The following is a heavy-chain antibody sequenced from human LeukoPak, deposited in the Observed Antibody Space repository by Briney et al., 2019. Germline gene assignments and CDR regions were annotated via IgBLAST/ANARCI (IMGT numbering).Heavy chain of an antibody. CDR3: ARVRVDYYYYYMDV. J-gene: IGHJ6*03. CDR1: GGTFSSYA. V-gene: IGHV1-69*05. CDR2: IIPFFGTA. Sequence: ASVKVSCTASGGTFSSYAITWVREAPGQGLEWLGGIIPFFGTANYAQKFQGRVTITTDESTSTAYMELSSLRSEDTAVYYCARVRVDYYYYYMDVWGKGNTVTVSS.